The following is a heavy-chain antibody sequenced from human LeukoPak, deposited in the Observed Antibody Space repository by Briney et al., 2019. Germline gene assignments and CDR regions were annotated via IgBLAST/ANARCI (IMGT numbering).Heavy chain of an antibody. CDR3: ARLRIDIVVVPAAMGDSYYSDY. V-gene: IGHV1-18*01. CDR1: GYTFTSYG. Sequence: ASVKVSCKASGYTFTSYGISWVRQAPGQGLEWMGWISAYNGNTNYAQKLQGRVTMTTDTSTSTAYMELRSLRSDDTAVYYCARLRIDIVVVPAAMGDSYYSDYWGQGTLVTVSS. D-gene: IGHD2-2*01. J-gene: IGHJ4*02. CDR2: ISAYNGNT.